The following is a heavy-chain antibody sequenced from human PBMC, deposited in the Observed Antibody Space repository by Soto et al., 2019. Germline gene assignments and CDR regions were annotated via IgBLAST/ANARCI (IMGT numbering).Heavy chain of an antibody. CDR3: PRDRGTEDS. CDR1: GVSVSSGSDY. J-gene: IGHJ4*02. CDR2: SYHTGIT. V-gene: IGHV4-61*01. Sequence: QVHLQESGPGLVKPSETLSLTCSVSGVSVSSGSDYLSWFRQPPGKVLVWKGYSYHTGITKYNPALRSRVTISVDTAQNQFSLNVKSVSVADTAVYYCPRDRGTEDSWGQGTLVTVSS.